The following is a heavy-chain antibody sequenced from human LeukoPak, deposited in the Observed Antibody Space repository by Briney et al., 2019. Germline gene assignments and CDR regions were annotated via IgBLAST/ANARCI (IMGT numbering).Heavy chain of an antibody. CDR3: ARLLTMVRGVIGSFDD. CDR1: GYSFTSYW. CDR2: IYPGDSDT. D-gene: IGHD3-10*01. J-gene: IGHJ4*02. Sequence: GESLKISCKGSGYSFTSYWIGWVRQMTGKGLEWMGIIYPGDSDTRYSPSFQGQVTISADKSISTAYLQWSSLKASDTAMYYCARLLTMVRGVIGSFDDWGQGTLVTVSS. V-gene: IGHV5-51*01.